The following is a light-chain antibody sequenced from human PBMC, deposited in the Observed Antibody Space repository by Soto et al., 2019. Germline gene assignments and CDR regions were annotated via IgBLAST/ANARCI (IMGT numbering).Light chain of an antibody. J-gene: IGKJ1*01. CDR3: QHYGGMWT. CDR1: QNIRSR. V-gene: IGKV1-5*01. Sequence: DYQMTQSPSTLSAYLGDRVTITCRASQNIRSRLAWFQQKPGKAPKLLIYDASNLEYGVPSRFSGSGFGTEFILTISSLQPDDFATYWCQHYGGMWTFGQGTKV. CDR2: DAS.